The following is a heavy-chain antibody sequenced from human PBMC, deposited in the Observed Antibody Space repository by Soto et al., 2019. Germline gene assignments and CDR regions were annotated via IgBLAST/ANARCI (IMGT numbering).Heavy chain of an antibody. CDR3: ARAELDGYSYGYYYYYYGMDV. CDR2: IWYDGSNK. CDR1: GFTFSSYG. Sequence: HPGGSLRLSCAASGFTFSSYGMHWVRQAPGKGLEWVAVIWYDGSNKYYADSVKGRFTISRDNSKNTLYLQMNSLRAEDTAVYYCARAELDGYSYGYYYYYYGMDVWGQGTTVTVSS. V-gene: IGHV3-33*01. J-gene: IGHJ6*02. D-gene: IGHD5-18*01.